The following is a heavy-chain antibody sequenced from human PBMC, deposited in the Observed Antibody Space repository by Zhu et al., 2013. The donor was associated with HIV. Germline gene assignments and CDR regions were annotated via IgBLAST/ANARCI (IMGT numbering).Heavy chain of an antibody. Sequence: QVQLQQWGAGLLKPSVTLSLTCAVSGGSINSSNWWGWVRQPPGKGLEWIGEVYHTGSTNYNPSLDSRVTISVDKSKNQLSLKLTSMTAADTAVYFCARGESGPFTYFDSRGQGTLVTVSS. CDR3: ARGESGPFTYFDS. J-gene: IGHJ4*02. CDR1: GGSINSSNW. V-gene: IGHV4-4*02. D-gene: IGHD2-15*01. CDR2: VYHTGST.